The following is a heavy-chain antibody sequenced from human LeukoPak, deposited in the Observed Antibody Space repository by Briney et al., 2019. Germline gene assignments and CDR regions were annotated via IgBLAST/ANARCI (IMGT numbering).Heavy chain of an antibody. Sequence: GGSLRLSCAPSGFTFDDYAMHWVRQAPGKGLEWVLGISWNSGSIGYADSVKGRFTISRDNAKNSLYLQMNSLRAEDTALYYCAKDIRGDYSGSLFDYWGQGTLVTVSS. D-gene: IGHD1-26*01. J-gene: IGHJ4*02. V-gene: IGHV3-9*01. CDR2: ISWNSGSI. CDR3: AKDIRGDYSGSLFDY. CDR1: GFTFDDYA.